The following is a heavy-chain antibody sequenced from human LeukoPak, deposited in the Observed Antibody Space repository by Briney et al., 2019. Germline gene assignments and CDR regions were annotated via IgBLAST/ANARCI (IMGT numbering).Heavy chain of an antibody. CDR3: ARQVAAAGTGYFDH. Sequence: SETLSLTCAVSGYSISSGYYWGWIRQPPGKGLEWIGSIYHSGSTYYNPSLKSRVTISVDTSKNQFSLKLSSVTAADTAVYYCARQVAAAGTGYFDHWGQGTLVTVSS. CDR2: IYHSGST. J-gene: IGHJ4*02. V-gene: IGHV4-38-2*01. CDR1: GYSISSGYY. D-gene: IGHD6-13*01.